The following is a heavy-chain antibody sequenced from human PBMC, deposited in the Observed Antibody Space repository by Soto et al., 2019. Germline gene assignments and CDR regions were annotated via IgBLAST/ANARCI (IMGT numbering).Heavy chain of an antibody. Sequence: EVQLVQSGAEVKKPGESLKISCKGSGYSFTSYWIGWVRQMPGKGLEWMGIIYPGDSDTRYSPSFQGQVTISADKSISTAYLQWSSLKASDTAMYYCARSTDYYDSSGYYYHYWGQGTLVTVSS. V-gene: IGHV5-51*03. D-gene: IGHD3-22*01. J-gene: IGHJ4*02. CDR1: GYSFTSYW. CDR2: IYPGDSDT. CDR3: ARSTDYYDSSGYYYHY.